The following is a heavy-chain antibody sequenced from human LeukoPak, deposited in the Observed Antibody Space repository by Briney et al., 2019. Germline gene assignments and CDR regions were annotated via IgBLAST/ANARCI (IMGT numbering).Heavy chain of an antibody. CDR2: ISSSSSYI. CDR3: ARDYGHCSSTSCYFDY. J-gene: IGHJ4*02. D-gene: IGHD2-2*01. CDR1: GFTFSSYS. Sequence: GSLRLSCAASGFTFSSYSMNWVRQAPGKGLEWVSSISSSSSYIYYADSVKGRFTISRDNAKNSLYLQMNSLRAEDTAVYYCARDYGHCSSTSCYFDYWGQGTLVTVSS. V-gene: IGHV3-21*01.